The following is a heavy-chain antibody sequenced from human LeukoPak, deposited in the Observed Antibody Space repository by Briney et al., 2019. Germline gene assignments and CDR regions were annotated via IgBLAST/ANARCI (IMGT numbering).Heavy chain of an antibody. CDR3: AREKKTEWTTGAFDM. CDR2: IWYDGSNK. V-gene: IGHV3-33*01. D-gene: IGHD3-3*01. J-gene: IGHJ3*02. Sequence: EGSLRLSCAASGFTFSSYGMHWVRQAPGKGLEWVAVIWYDGSNKYYADSVKGRFTISRDNSKNTLYLQMNSLRAEDTAVYYCAREKKTEWTTGAFDMWGQGTMVIVSS. CDR1: GFTFSSYG.